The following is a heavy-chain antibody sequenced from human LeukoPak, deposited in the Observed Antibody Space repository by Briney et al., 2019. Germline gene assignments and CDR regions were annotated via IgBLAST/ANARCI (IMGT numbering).Heavy chain of an antibody. V-gene: IGHV3-43*01. CDR3: AKGVAMGSIYYYYMDV. Sequence: GGSLRLSCAASGFTFDDYTMHWVRQAPGKGLEWVSLISWDGGSTYYADSVKGRYTISRDNSKNSLYLQMNSLRTEDTALYYCAKGVAMGSIYYYYMDVWGKGTTVTASS. D-gene: IGHD5-18*01. CDR2: ISWDGGST. CDR1: GFTFDDYT. J-gene: IGHJ6*03.